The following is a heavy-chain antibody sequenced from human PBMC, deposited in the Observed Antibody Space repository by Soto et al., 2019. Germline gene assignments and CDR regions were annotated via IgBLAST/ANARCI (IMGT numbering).Heavy chain of an antibody. V-gene: IGHV3-30-3*01. CDR2: ISYDGTNK. J-gene: IGHJ3*02. CDR1: GFTFSRSD. CDR3: ARASYYDSSGFPRDAFDI. D-gene: IGHD3-22*01. Sequence: QVQLVESGGGVVQPGRSLGLSCAASGFTFSRSDMHWVRQAPGKGLEWVAVISYDGTNKNSADSVTGRFTISRDNSKNTVYLQMNSLRAEDTAVYYCARASYYDSSGFPRDAFDIWGQGTMVTVSS.